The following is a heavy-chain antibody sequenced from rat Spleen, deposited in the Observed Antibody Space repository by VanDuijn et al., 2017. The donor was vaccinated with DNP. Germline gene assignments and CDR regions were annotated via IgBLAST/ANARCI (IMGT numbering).Heavy chain of an antibody. Sequence: QVQLRQSGAEPAKPGSSVKISCKASGYTFTTYYIGWIKQTTGQGLEYIGYIYTGSGGTNYNEKFRGKATLTVDKSSSTAFMQLSSLTPDDSAVYYCARSWVGVRGICCAYWGQGTLVTVSS. V-gene: IGHV1-43*01. CDR1: GYTFTTYY. CDR3: ARSWVGVRGICCAY. D-gene: IGHD4-3*01. CDR2: IYTGSGGT. J-gene: IGHJ3*01.